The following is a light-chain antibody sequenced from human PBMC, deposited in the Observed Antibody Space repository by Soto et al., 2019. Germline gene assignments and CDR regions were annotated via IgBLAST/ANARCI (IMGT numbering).Light chain of an antibody. CDR2: DVS. CDR3: SSYTSQSTVV. V-gene: IGLV2-14*01. Sequence: QSALTQPASVSGSPGQSIAISCTGTRSDVGGYNYVSWYQQPPGKAPKLIIYDVSDRPSGVSTRFSGSNSGNTASLTISGLQAGNEADYYCSSYTSQSTVVFGGGTKLTVL. J-gene: IGLJ3*02. CDR1: RSDVGGYNY.